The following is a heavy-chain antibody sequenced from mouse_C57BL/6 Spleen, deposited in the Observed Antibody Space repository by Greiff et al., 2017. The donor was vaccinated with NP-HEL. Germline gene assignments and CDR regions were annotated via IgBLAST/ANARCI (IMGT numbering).Heavy chain of an antibody. CDR1: GYSFTGYY. J-gene: IGHJ2*01. CDR3: ARSRGY. CDR2: INPSTGGP. Sequence: VQLKQSGPELVKPGASVKISCKASGYSFTGYYMNWVKQSPEKSLEWIGEINPSTGGPNYHQKFKAKATLTVDKSSSTAYMQLKSLTSEDSAVYYCARSRGYWGQGTTLTVSS. V-gene: IGHV1-42*01.